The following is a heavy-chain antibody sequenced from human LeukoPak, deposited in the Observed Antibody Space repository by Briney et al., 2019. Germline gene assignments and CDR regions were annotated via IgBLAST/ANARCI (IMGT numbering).Heavy chain of an antibody. CDR1: GDTFSSYA. CDR2: IIPIFGTA. V-gene: IGHV1-69*06. Sequence: AASVKVSCKASGDTFSSYAISWVRQAPGQGLEWMGGIIPIFGTANYAQKFQGRVTITADKSTSTSYMELSSLGSEDTAVYYCARTDQYCSGGSCYLEIDYWGQGTLVTVSS. CDR3: ARTDQYCSGGSCYLEIDY. D-gene: IGHD2-15*01. J-gene: IGHJ4*02.